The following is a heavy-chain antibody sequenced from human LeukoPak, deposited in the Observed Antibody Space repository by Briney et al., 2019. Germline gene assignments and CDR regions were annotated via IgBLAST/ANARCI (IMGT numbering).Heavy chain of an antibody. V-gene: IGHV4-61*02. J-gene: IGHJ4*02. CDR3: ARHVSSPGIDY. D-gene: IGHD3-22*01. Sequence: SQTLSLTCTVSGGSISSGSYYWSWIRQPAGKGLEWIGRICTSGRTNYNPSLKSRVTISLDTSKSQFSLKLSSVTAADTAVYYCARHVSSPGIDYWGQGTLVTVSS. CDR1: GGSISSGSYY. CDR2: ICTSGRT.